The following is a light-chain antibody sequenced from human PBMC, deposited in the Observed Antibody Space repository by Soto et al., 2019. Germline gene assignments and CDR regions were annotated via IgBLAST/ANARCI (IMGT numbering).Light chain of an antibody. CDR1: QGIGDT. V-gene: IGKV3-15*01. Sequence: MTQSPSSFSASTGDRVTLSCRASQGIGDTLAWYQHKPGQTPRLLIYDTSTRATGVPTRFSGSRSGAEFTLTINSLQSEDFAVYYCQPYNNWPLTFGGGTKVDIK. CDR3: QPYNNWPLT. CDR2: DTS. J-gene: IGKJ4*01.